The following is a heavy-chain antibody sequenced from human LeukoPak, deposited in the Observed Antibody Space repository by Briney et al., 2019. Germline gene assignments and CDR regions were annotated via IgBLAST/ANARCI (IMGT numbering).Heavy chain of an antibody. CDR3: ARRLDYSGSGTFSFDP. J-gene: IGHJ5*02. CDR2: IYNSGSA. Sequence: SETLSLTCTVSGGSISSGDYYCSWIRQPPGKGLEWIGYIYNSGSAYYTPSLKSRLTLSVDTSKNQFSLELSSVTAADAAVYYCARRLDYSGSGTFSFDPWGQGALVTVSP. D-gene: IGHD3-10*01. CDR1: GGSISSGDYY. V-gene: IGHV4-30-4*01.